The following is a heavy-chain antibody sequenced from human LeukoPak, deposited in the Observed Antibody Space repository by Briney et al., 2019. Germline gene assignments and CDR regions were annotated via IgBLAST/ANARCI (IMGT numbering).Heavy chain of an antibody. J-gene: IGHJ5*02. Sequence: PSETLSLTCTVSGGSISSSSYYWGWIRQPPGKGLEWIGSIYYSGSTYYNPSLKSRVTISVDTSKNQFSLKLSSVTAADTAVYYCARDPSTVTTSFLMGRQRNNWFDPWGQGTLVTVSS. CDR2: IYYSGST. CDR3: ARDPSTVTTSFLMGRQRNNWFDP. CDR1: GGSISSSSYY. V-gene: IGHV4-39*07. D-gene: IGHD4-11*01.